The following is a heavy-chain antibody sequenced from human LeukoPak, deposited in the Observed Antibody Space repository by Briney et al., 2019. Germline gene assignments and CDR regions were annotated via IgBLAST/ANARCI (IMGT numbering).Heavy chain of an antibody. CDR1: GYSFTSHW. Sequence: GQSLKISCKASGYSFTSHWIGWVRQMPGKGLEWMGIVFPGDSDTRYSPSFQGQVTISADKSISTAYLQWSSLKASDTAIYYCAKHGGTYSTSWYDYWGQGTLVTVSS. CDR3: AKHGGTYSTSWYDY. J-gene: IGHJ4*02. CDR2: VFPGDSDT. V-gene: IGHV5-51*01. D-gene: IGHD6-13*01.